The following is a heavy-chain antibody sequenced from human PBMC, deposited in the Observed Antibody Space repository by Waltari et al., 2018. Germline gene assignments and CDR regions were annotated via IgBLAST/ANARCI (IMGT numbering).Heavy chain of an antibody. V-gene: IGHV3-7*01. CDR3: AASVGVAPNY. J-gene: IGHJ4*01. D-gene: IGHD6-19*01. CDR1: GLTFNNYW. CDR2: IKQDASEK. Sequence: EVQLVESGGGVVQPGGSLRPSCAASGLTFNNYWMTWVRQAPGKGLEWVANIKQDASEKYYVDSVKGRFTISRDNTKNSLYLQMNSLRAEDTAVYYCAASVGVAPNYWGHGTLVTVSS.